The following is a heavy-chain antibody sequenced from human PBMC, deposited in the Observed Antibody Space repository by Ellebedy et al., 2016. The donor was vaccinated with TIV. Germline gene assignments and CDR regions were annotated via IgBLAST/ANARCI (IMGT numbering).Heavy chain of an antibody. D-gene: IGHD3-22*01. CDR1: GFNFSNYG. V-gene: IGHV3-21*01. J-gene: IGHJ4*02. CDR3: TRERDYYDPRDY. Sequence: GGSLRLXCAAPGFNFSNYGMNWVRQAPGKGLEWVSSISTSSGYIYYADSVKGRFTISRDNAKNSLFLQMNILRAEDSAVYYCTRERDYYDPRDYWGQGTLVTVSS. CDR2: ISTSSGYI.